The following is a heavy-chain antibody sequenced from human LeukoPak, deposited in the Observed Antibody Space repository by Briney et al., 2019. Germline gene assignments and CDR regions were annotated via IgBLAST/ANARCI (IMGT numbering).Heavy chain of an antibody. CDR3: AKDRGIVGATRVY. Sequence: GRSPRLSCAASGFTFSSYAMSWVRQAPGKGLEWVSAISGSGGSTYYADSVKGRFTISRDNSKNTLYLQMNSLRAEDTAVYYCAKDRGIVGATRVYWGQGTLVTVSS. CDR1: GFTFSSYA. D-gene: IGHD1-26*01. J-gene: IGHJ4*02. CDR2: ISGSGGST. V-gene: IGHV3-23*01.